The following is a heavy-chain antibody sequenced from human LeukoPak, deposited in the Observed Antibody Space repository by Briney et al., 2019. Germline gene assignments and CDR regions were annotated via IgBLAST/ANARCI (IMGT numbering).Heavy chain of an antibody. D-gene: IGHD6-19*01. CDR1: GFTFSSYW. V-gene: IGHV3-7*01. Sequence: PGGSLRLSCAASGFTFSSYWMSWVRQAPGKGLEWVANIKQDGSEKYYVDSVKGRFTISRDNAKNSLYLQMNSLRAEDTAVYYCARGISRWYHSYYYYMDVWGKGTTVTVSS. J-gene: IGHJ6*03. CDR2: IKQDGSEK. CDR3: ARGISRWYHSYYYYMDV.